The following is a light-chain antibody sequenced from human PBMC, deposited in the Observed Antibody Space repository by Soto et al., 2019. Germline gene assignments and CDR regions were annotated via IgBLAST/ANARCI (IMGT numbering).Light chain of an antibody. J-gene: IGLJ3*02. V-gene: IGLV4-60*03. Sequence: QPVLTQSSSASASLGSSVKLTCTLSSGHSSYIIAWHQQQPGKAPRYLMKLEGSGNYNKGSGVPDRFSGSSSGAGRCLTISNLQSEDEADYYCETWDSNTHWVFGGGTKLTVL. CDR2: LEGSGNY. CDR1: SGHSSYI. CDR3: ETWDSNTHWV.